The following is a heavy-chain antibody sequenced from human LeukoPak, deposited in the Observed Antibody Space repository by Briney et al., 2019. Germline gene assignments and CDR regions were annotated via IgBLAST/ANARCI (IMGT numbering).Heavy chain of an antibody. Sequence: GGSLRLSCGASGFSFSSFRMSWVRQAPGRGLEWVSSISGNIADINYADSLKGRFTISRDNAKNSLFLQLNCLPVEDTAVYYGARLDGRGYWGQGTLVTVSS. J-gene: IGHJ4*02. CDR3: ARLDGRGY. CDR2: ISGNIADI. CDR1: GFSFSSFR. V-gene: IGHV3-21*01. D-gene: IGHD1-26*01.